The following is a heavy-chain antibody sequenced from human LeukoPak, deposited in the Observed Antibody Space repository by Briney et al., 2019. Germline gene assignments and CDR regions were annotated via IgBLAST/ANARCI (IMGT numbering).Heavy chain of an antibody. V-gene: IGHV3-7*01. Sequence: PGGSLRLSCVASEFTFSTYWMTWVRQAPGKGLEWVANIKQDGSEKYYVDSVKGRFTISRDNAKDSLYLQMNSLRAEDTAVYYCARDQGTTVTSYSFDIWGQGTRVTVSS. CDR3: ARDQGTTVTSYSFDI. CDR1: EFTFSTYW. D-gene: IGHD4-17*01. CDR2: IKQDGSEK. J-gene: IGHJ3*02.